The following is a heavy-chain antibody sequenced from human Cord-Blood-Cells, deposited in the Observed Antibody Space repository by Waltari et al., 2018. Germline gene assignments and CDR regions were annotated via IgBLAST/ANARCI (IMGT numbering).Heavy chain of an antibody. J-gene: IGHJ4*02. V-gene: IGHV4-34*01. CDR2: INHSGST. Sequence: QVQLQQWGAGLLKPSETLSLTCAVYGGSFMGYYWSWIRQPPGKGLEWIGEINHSGSTNYNPSLKSRVTISVDTSKNQFSLKLSSVTAADTAVYYCARGPGGLHFDYWGQGTLVTVSS. CDR1: GGSFMGYY. D-gene: IGHD1-26*01. CDR3: ARGPGGLHFDY.